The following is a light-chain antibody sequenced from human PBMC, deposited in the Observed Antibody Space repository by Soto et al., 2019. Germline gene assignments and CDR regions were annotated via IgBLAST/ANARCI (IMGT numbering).Light chain of an antibody. CDR3: SSYAGSTTFYV. CDR1: SSDIGGYNY. J-gene: IGLJ1*01. Sequence: QSVLTQPRSVSGSPGQSVAISCTGTSSDIGGYNYVSWYQQHPGKAPKVMIYDVDKRPSGVPDRFSGSKSGNTASLTISGLQAEDEADYYCSSYAGSTTFYVFGTGTKVTV. CDR2: DVD. V-gene: IGLV2-11*01.